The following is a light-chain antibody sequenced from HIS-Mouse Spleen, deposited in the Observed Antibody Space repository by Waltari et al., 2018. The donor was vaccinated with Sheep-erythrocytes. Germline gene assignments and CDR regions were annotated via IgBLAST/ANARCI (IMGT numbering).Light chain of an antibody. CDR2: ADS. J-gene: IGLJ2*01. V-gene: IGLV3-21*02. CDR3: QVWDSSSDPVV. CDR1: NIGSKS. Sequence: SYVLTQPPSVSVAPGQTARITCGGNNIGSKSVHWYQQKPGQAPVLVVYADSDRPSGFPERCAGSNSGNTATLTISRVEAGDEADYYCQVWDSSSDPVVFGGGTKLTVL.